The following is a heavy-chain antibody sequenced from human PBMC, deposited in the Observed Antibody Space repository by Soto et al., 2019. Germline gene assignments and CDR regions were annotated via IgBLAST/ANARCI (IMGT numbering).Heavy chain of an antibody. Sequence: QVQLQESGPGLVKPSGTLSLTCAVSGGSISSSNWWSWVRQPPGKGLEWIGEIYHSGSTNYNPSLKSGITISVDKSKSQSSLKLSSVTAADTAVYYCANIAEDALFDYWGQGTLVTVSS. J-gene: IGHJ4*02. CDR3: ANIAEDALFDY. V-gene: IGHV4-4*02. D-gene: IGHD6-13*01. CDR1: GGSISSSNW. CDR2: IYHSGST.